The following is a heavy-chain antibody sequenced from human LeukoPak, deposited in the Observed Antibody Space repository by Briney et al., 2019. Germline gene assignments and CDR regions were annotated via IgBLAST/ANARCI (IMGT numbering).Heavy chain of an antibody. Sequence: SETLSLTCTVSGGSISSSSAYWGWIRQPPGKGLEWIGSIYYSKNTYYNPSLKSRVTISADTSKNQFSLKLSSVTAADTAVYYCARTPGGWYDYWGQGTLVTVSS. CDR1: GGSISSSSAY. D-gene: IGHD6-19*01. V-gene: IGHV4-39*07. CDR2: IYYSKNT. J-gene: IGHJ4*02. CDR3: ARTPGGWYDY.